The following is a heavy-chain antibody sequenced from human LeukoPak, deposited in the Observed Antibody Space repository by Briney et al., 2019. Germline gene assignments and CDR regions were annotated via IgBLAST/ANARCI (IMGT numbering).Heavy chain of an antibody. CDR3: AKDLVAITMVRGVAYYYYYMDV. CDR2: ISYDGSNK. CDR1: GFTFSSYG. Sequence: GRSLRLSCAASGFTFSSYGMHWVRQAPGKGLEWVAVISYDGSNKYYAGSVKGRFTISRDNSKNTLYLQMNSLRAEDTAVYYCAKDLVAITMVRGVAYYYYYMDVWGKGTTVTVSS. V-gene: IGHV3-30*18. J-gene: IGHJ6*03. D-gene: IGHD3-10*01.